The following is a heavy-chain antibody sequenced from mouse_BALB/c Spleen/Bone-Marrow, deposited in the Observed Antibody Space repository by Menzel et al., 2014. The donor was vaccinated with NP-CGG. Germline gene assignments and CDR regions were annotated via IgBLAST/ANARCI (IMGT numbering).Heavy chain of an antibody. Sequence: QVQLQQSGPGLVAPSQSLSITCTVSGFSLTSYGVHWVRQPPGKGLEWLGVIWAGGSTNYNSALMSRLSISKDNSKSQVFLKMNSLQTDDTAMYYCARGPLLRLRGYFDYRGQGTTLTVSS. J-gene: IGHJ2*01. CDR3: ARGPLLRLRGYFDY. CDR2: IWAGGST. V-gene: IGHV2-9*02. D-gene: IGHD1-2*01. CDR1: GFSLTSYG.